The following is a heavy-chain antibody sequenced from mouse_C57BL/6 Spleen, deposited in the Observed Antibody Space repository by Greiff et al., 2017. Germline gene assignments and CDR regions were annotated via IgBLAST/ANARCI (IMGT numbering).Heavy chain of an antibody. CDR1: GYAFSSSW. V-gene: IGHV1-82*01. Sequence: QVHVKQSGPELVKPGASVKISCKASGYAFSSSWMNWVKQRPGKGLEWIGRIYPGDGDPNYNGQFKGKATLTADKSTSTAYMKLSSRTSEDAAVYFCARRLLHAIDYWGQGTSVTVSS. D-gene: IGHD2-3*01. J-gene: IGHJ4*01. CDR2: IYPGDGDP. CDR3: ARRLLHAIDY.